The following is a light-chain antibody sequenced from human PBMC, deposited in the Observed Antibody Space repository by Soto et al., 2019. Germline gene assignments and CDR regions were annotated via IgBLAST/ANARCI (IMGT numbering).Light chain of an antibody. Sequence: QSALTQPASVSGSPGQSITISCTGTSSDVGSYNLVSWYQQHPGKAPKLMIYEGSKRPSGVSNRFSGSKSGNMASLTISGLQAEDEADYYCCSYAGSSTDVVFGGGTKLTVL. CDR3: CSYAGSSTDVV. CDR1: SSDVGSYNL. J-gene: IGLJ2*01. V-gene: IGLV2-23*01. CDR2: EGS.